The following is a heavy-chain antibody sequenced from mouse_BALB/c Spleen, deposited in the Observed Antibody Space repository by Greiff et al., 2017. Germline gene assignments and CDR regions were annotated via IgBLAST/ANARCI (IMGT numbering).Heavy chain of an antibody. D-gene: IGHD4-1*01. CDR1: GFAFSSYW. V-gene: IGHV4-1*02. CDR3: ERRDWGFAD. CDR2: INPDSSTI. Sequence: EVKLLESGGGLVQPGGSLKLSCAASGFAFSSYWMSWVRQAPGKGLEWIADINPDSSTINDTHSLKDKFIISRDNAKKTLYMQMSIVRSEDTALYYCERRDWGFADWGEGTLVTVSA. J-gene: IGHJ3*01.